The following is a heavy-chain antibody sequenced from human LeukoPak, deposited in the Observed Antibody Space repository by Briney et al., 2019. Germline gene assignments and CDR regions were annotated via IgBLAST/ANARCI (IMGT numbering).Heavy chain of an antibody. J-gene: IGHJ4*02. CDR3: ARGLYYYDSSGYSPSDY. Sequence: GGSLRLSCAASGFTFSSYGMHWVRQAPGKGLEWVAVIWYDGSNKYYADSAKGRFTISRDNSKNTLYLQMNSLRAEDTAVYYCARGLYYYDSSGYSPSDYWGQGTLVTVSS. CDR1: GFTFSSYG. V-gene: IGHV3-33*01. CDR2: IWYDGSNK. D-gene: IGHD3-22*01.